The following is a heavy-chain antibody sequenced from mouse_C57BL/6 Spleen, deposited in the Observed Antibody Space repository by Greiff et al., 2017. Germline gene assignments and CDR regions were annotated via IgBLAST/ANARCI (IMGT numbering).Heavy chain of an antibody. CDR2: IDPSDSYT. J-gene: IGHJ1*03. CDR3: ARTLLQFPYWYFDV. D-gene: IGHD2-12*01. V-gene: IGHV1-69*01. CDR1: GYTFTSYW. Sequence: QVQLQQPGAELVMPGASVKLSCKASGYTFTSYWMHWVKQRPGQGLEWIGEIDPSDSYTNYNQKFKGKSTVTVDKSSSTAYMQLSSLTSEDSAVXYCARTLLQFPYWYFDVWGTGTTVTVAS.